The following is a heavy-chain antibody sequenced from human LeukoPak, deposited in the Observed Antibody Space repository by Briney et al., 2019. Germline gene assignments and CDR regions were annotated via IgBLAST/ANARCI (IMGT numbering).Heavy chain of an antibody. CDR3: ARAPSGWYSYYFDY. CDR2: ISGSGGST. V-gene: IGHV3-23*01. Sequence: GGSLRLSCAASGFTFSSYAMSWVRQAPGKGLEWVSAISGSGGSTYYADSVKGRFTISRDNSKNTLYLQMNSLRAEDTAVYYCARAPSGWYSYYFDYWGQGTLVTVSS. CDR1: GFTFSSYA. J-gene: IGHJ4*02. D-gene: IGHD6-19*01.